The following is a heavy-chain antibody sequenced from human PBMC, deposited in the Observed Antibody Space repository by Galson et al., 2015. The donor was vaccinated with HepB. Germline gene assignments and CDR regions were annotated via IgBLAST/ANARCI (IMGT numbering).Heavy chain of an antibody. V-gene: IGHV1-46*01. J-gene: IGHJ3*02. Sequence: SVKVSCKASGYTFTSYYMHWVRQAPGQGLEWMGIINPSGGSTSYAQKFQGRVTMTRDTSTSTVYMELSSLRSEDTAVYYCAREGGSYARAFDIWGQGTMVTVSS. D-gene: IGHD3-16*01. CDR1: GYTFTSYY. CDR2: INPSGGST. CDR3: AREGGSYARAFDI.